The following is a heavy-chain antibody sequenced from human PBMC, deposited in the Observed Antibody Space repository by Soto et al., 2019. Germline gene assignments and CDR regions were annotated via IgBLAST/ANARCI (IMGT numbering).Heavy chain of an antibody. CDR3: AREENCRGGTCYSEYFHH. Sequence: QVQLVQSGAEVKKPGASVKVSCKTSGYIFTAYSMHWVRQAPVQGLEWMGVVNPSGGSAHYAQSFEGRVTLTRDTSTSTFYMELSSLRSEDTAVYYCAREENCRGGTCYSEYFHHWGQGTLVTDSS. CDR2: VNPSGGSA. CDR1: GYIFTAYS. V-gene: IGHV1-46*01. D-gene: IGHD2-15*01. J-gene: IGHJ1*01.